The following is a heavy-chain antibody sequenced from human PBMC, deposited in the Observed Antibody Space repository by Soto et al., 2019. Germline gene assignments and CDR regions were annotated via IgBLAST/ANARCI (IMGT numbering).Heavy chain of an antibody. V-gene: IGHV4-59*01. CDR1: GGSISSYY. D-gene: IGHD5-12*01. Sequence: SETLSLTCTVSGGSISSYYWSWIRQPPGKGLEWIGYIYYSGSTNYSPSLKSRVTISVDTSKNQFSLKLSSVTAADTAVYYCARENSGYDSWFDPWGQGTLVTVSS. CDR2: IYYSGST. CDR3: ARENSGYDSWFDP. J-gene: IGHJ5*02.